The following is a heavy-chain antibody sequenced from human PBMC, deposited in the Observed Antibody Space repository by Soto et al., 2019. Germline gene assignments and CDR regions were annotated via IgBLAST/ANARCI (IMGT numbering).Heavy chain of an antibody. Sequence: ASVKVSCKASGYTFTSYAMHWVRQAPGQRLEWMGWINAGNGNTKYSQKFQGRVTITRDTSASTAYMELSSLRSEDTAVYYCARVAARFLHSYPMAVWGQGTTVTVSS. D-gene: IGHD3-3*01. CDR1: GYTFTSYA. CDR3: ARVAARFLHSYPMAV. J-gene: IGHJ6*02. V-gene: IGHV1-3*01. CDR2: INAGNGNT.